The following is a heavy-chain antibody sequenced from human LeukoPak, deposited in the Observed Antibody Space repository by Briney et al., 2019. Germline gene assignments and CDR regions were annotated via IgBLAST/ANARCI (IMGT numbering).Heavy chain of an antibody. D-gene: IGHD2-15*01. CDR3: ARGYCSGGSCYVGDHFDY. CDR2: MNPSSGNT. J-gene: IGHJ4*02. CDR1: GYTFTSYD. V-gene: IGHV1-8*01. Sequence: GASVKVSCKASGYTFTSYDINWVRQATGQGLEWMGWMNPSSGNTGYAQKFQGRVTMTRNTSISTAYMELSSLRSEDTAVYYCARGYCSGGSCYVGDHFDYWGQGTLVTVSS.